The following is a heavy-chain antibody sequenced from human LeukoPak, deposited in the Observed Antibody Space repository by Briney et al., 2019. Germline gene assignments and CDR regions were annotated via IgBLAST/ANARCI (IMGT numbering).Heavy chain of an antibody. V-gene: IGHV3-11*01. CDR2: ISSSGSTI. J-gene: IGHJ3*02. CDR3: ARDPESSSDAFDI. CDR1: GFTFSDYY. Sequence: PGGSLRLSCAASGFTFSDYYMSWICQAPGKGLEWVSYISSSGSTIYYADSVKGRFTISRDNAKNSLYLQMNSLRAEDTAVYYCARDPESSSDAFDIWGQGTMVTVSS. D-gene: IGHD1-14*01.